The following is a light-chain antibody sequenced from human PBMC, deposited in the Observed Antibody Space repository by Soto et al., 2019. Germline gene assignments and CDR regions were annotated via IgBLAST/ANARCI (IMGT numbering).Light chain of an antibody. CDR1: QSVSSN. V-gene: IGKV3-15*01. CDR2: STS. CDR3: QQYNNWPPWT. J-gene: IGKJ1*01. Sequence: IVLTQSPGTLSLSPGERATVSCRASQSVSSNYLAWYQQKPGQAPRLLIYSTSTRATGIPARFSGSGSGTEFTLTISSLQSEDFAVYYCQQYNNWPPWTFGQGTKVDIK.